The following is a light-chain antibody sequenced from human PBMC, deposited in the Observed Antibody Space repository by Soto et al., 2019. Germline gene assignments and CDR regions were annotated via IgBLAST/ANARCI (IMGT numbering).Light chain of an antibody. Sequence: QSALTQPRSVSGSLGQSVTISCTGTSSDVGNYNYVSWYRQHPGKAPKLMIYDVAQRPSGVPDRFSGSKSGNTASLTISGLQAEDEADYYCCSYAGSYTWVFGGGTKLTVL. CDR3: CSYAGSYTWV. CDR1: SSDVGNYNY. J-gene: IGLJ2*01. CDR2: DVA. V-gene: IGLV2-11*01.